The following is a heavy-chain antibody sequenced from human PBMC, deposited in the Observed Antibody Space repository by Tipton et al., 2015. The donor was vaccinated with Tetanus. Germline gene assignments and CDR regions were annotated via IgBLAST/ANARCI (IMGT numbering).Heavy chain of an antibody. Sequence: TLSLTCTVSGGSVRSGDYSWNWIRQPPGKGLEWLAYASYSGRTNSNYSLKSRISISQDTSKNQFSLKLTSVTAADTAVYYCARANNEDPKKGPFDSWGRGTLVLVSS. CDR2: ASYSGRT. CDR1: GGSVRSGDYS. CDR3: ARANNEDPKKGPFDS. V-gene: IGHV4-61*08. D-gene: IGHD1-1*01. J-gene: IGHJ4*02.